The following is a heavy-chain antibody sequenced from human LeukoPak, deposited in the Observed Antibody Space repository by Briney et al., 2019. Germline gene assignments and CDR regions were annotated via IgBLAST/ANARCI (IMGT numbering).Heavy chain of an antibody. J-gene: IGHJ4*02. CDR1: GGSLSGYY. CDR3: ARIYGDYSDFAY. D-gene: IGHD4-17*01. Sequence: SETLSLTCAVYGGSLSGYYWSWIRQPPGKGLEWIGGVTHSGITNYNPSLKSRVTISEDTSKSQFSLKLSSVTAADTAVYYCARIYGDYSDFAYWGQGSPVTVSS. V-gene: IGHV4-34*01. CDR2: VTHSGIT.